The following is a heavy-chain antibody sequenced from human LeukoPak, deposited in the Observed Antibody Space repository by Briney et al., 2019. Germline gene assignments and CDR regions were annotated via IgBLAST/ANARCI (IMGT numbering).Heavy chain of an antibody. CDR3: ARYHLRCSLPFDAFDI. D-gene: IGHD4/OR15-4a*01. CDR2: ISAYNGNT. Sequence: ASVKVSCKASGYTFTSYGISWVRQAPGQGREWMGWISAYNGNTNYAQKLQGRVTMTTDTSTRTAYMELRSLRSDDTAVYYCARYHLRCSLPFDAFDIWGQGTMVTVSS. J-gene: IGHJ3*02. CDR1: GYTFTSYG. V-gene: IGHV1-18*01.